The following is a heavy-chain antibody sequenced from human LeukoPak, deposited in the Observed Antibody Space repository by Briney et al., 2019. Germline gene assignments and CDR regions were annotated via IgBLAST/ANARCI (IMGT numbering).Heavy chain of an antibody. V-gene: IGHV3-43*02. J-gene: IGHJ5*02. CDR1: GFTFDDYA. D-gene: IGHD6-13*01. Sequence: GGSLRLSCAAPGFTFDDYAMHWVRQAPGKGLEWVSLISGDGGSTYYADSVKGRFTISRDNSKNSLYLQMNSLRTEDTALYYCAKDMEQQLTNWFDPWGQGTLVTVSS. CDR2: ISGDGGST. CDR3: AKDMEQQLTNWFDP.